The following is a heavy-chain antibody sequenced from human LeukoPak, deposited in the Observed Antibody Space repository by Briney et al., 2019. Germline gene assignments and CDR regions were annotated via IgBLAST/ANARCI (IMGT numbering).Heavy chain of an antibody. V-gene: IGHV3-53*01. Sequence: GGSLRLSCAASGFTVSSNYMSWVRQAPGKGLEWVSVIYSGGSTYYADSVKGRFTISRDNSKNTLYLQMNSLRAEDTAVYYCARDLYGDYSFDYWGRGTLVTVSS. D-gene: IGHD4-17*01. CDR1: GFTVSSNY. CDR2: IYSGGST. CDR3: ARDLYGDYSFDY. J-gene: IGHJ4*02.